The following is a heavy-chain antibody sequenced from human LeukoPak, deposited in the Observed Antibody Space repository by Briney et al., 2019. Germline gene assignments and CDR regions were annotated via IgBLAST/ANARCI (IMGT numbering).Heavy chain of an antibody. CDR3: ARESSGWLQLFDY. V-gene: IGHV3-66*01. D-gene: IGHD5-24*01. Sequence: GGSLRLSCEASGITFSSKYMSWVRQAPGQGLEWVSVIYSGGSTYYADSVKGRFTISRDNSKNTVYLQMNSLRAEDTAVYYCARESSGWLQLFDYWGQGTLVTVSS. CDR1: GITFSSKY. CDR2: IYSGGST. J-gene: IGHJ4*02.